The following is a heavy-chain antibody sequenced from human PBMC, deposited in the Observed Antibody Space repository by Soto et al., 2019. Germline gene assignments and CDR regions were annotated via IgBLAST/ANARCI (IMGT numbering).Heavy chain of an antibody. CDR1: GYTFTGYC. CDR2: INPNSGGT. CDR3: ARGGYSYGHYYYAMDV. J-gene: IGHJ6*02. V-gene: IGHV1-2*04. D-gene: IGHD5-18*01. Sequence: ASVKVSCKASGYTFTGYCMHWVRQAPGEGVEWMGWINPNSGGTNYAQKFQGWVTMTRDTSISTAYMELSRLRSDDTAVYYCARGGYSYGHYYYAMDVWGQGTTVTVSS.